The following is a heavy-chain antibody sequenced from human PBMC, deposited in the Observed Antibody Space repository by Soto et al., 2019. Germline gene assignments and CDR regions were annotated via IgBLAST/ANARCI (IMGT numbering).Heavy chain of an antibody. J-gene: IGHJ4*02. CDR2: IYHNGLT. Sequence: QEYLQQWGAGLLKLSETLSLTCAVSGGSFNANYWSWIRQPPGKGLEWIGEIYHNGLTNYNPSLKSRVTISVDTSKNEFSLNLNSVTAADTAVYVCASARWDYWAQGTLVTVSS. V-gene: IGHV4-34*01. CDR1: GGSFNANY. CDR3: ASARWDY.